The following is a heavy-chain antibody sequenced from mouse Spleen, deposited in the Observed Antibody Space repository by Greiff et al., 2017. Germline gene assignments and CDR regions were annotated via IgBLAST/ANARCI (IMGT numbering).Heavy chain of an antibody. D-gene: IGHD2-4*01. V-gene: IGHV5-17*01. J-gene: IGHJ1*01. Sequence: DVMLVESGGGLVKPGGSLKLSCAASGFTFSDYGMHWVRQAPEKGLEWVAYISSGSSTIYYADTVKGRFTISRDNAKNTLFLQMTSLRSEDTAMYYCATDYDGYWYFDVWGAGTTVTVSS. CDR3: ATDYDGYWYFDV. CDR1: GFTFSDYG. CDR2: ISSGSSTI.